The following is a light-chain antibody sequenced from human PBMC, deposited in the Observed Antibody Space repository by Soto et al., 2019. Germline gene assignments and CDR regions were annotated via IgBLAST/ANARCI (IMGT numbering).Light chain of an antibody. V-gene: IGLV2-23*02. CDR3: CSYAGSSTFV. CDR2: EVS. CDR1: SSDVGSYNL. Sequence: LTQPASVSGSPGQSITISCTGTSSDVGSYNLVSWYQQHPGKAPKLMIYEVSKRPSGVSNRFSGSKSGNTASLTISGLQAEDEADYYCCSYAGSSTFVFGTGTK. J-gene: IGLJ1*01.